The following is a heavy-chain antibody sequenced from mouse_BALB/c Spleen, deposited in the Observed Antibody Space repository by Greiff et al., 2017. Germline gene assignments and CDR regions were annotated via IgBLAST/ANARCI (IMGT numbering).Heavy chain of an antibody. J-gene: IGHJ3*01. V-gene: IGHV3-6*02. D-gene: IGHD2-10*02. CDR1: GYSITSGYY. CDR2: ISYDGSN. CDR3: ARDKGYGNSFAH. Sequence: DVQLQESGPGLVKPSQSLSLTCSVTGYSITSGYYWYWIRQFPGNKLEWMGYISYDGSNNYNPSLKNRISITRDTSKNQFFLKLNSVTTEDTATYYCARDKGYGNSFAHWGQGTLVTVSA.